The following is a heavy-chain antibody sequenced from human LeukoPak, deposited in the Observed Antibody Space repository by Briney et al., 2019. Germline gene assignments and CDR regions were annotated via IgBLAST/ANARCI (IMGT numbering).Heavy chain of an antibody. J-gene: IGHJ4*02. V-gene: IGHV3-21*01. CDR1: GFTFSSYW. D-gene: IGHD6-6*01. CDR3: ATHHKYSTPG. Sequence: GGSLRLSCAASGFTFSSYWMSWVRQAPGKGLEWVSSISSSSSYIYYADSVKGRFTISRDNAKNSLYLQMNSLRAEDTAVYYCATHHKYSTPGWGQGTLVTVSS. CDR2: ISSSSSYI.